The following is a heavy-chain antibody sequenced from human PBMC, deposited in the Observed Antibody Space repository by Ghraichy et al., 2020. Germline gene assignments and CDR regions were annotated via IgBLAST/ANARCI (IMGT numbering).Heavy chain of an antibody. J-gene: IGHJ4*02. CDR3: ARLSVTVTTMEFDY. CDR1: GGSSSAYY. D-gene: IGHD4-17*01. Sequence: SETLSLTCNVNGGSSSAYYWSWIRQPPGKGLEWIGEISHDRGTTYNASLKRRVTISRDTSKNQLSLRLISVTAADTAVYYCARLSVTVTTMEFDYWGQGTLVTVSS. V-gene: IGHV4-34*01. CDR2: ISHDRGT.